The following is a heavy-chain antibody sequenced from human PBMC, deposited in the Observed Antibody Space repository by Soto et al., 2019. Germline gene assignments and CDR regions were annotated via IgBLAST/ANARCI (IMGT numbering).Heavy chain of an antibody. CDR1: GFTFSSYA. Sequence: GGSLRLSCAASGFTFSSYAMSWVRQAPGKGLEWVSAISGSGGSTYYADSVKGRFTISRDNSKNTLYLQMNSLRAEDTAVYYCAKGRICSGGSCYSSGWFDPWGQGTLDTVSS. V-gene: IGHV3-23*01. CDR2: ISGSGGST. J-gene: IGHJ5*02. D-gene: IGHD2-15*01. CDR3: AKGRICSGGSCYSSGWFDP.